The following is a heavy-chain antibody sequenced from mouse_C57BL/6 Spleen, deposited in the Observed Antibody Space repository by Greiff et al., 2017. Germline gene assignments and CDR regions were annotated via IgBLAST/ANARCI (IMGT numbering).Heavy chain of an antibody. V-gene: IGHV5-17*01. Sequence: EVKLMESGGGLVKPGGSLKLSCAASGFTFSDYGMHWVRQAPEKGLEWVAYISSGSSTIYYADPVTGRFTISRDNAKNTLFLQMTSLRSEDTAMYYCARTYYGSSRYFDVWGTGTTVTVSS. CDR2: ISSGSSTI. D-gene: IGHD1-1*01. CDR1: GFTFSDYG. J-gene: IGHJ1*03. CDR3: ARTYYGSSRYFDV.